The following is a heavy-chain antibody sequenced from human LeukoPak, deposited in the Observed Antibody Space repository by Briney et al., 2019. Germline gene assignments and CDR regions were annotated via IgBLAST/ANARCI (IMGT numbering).Heavy chain of an antibody. V-gene: IGHV3-13*05. CDR2: IGTAGDP. CDR1: GFTFSDYD. Sequence: GGSLRLSCAASGFTFSDYDIHWVRQATGKALEWVSAIGTAGDPYYTGSVKGRFTISRENAKNSLYLQMNSLRAGDTAVYYCARVAKERVGGVYYFDYWGQGTLVTVSS. J-gene: IGHJ4*02. D-gene: IGHD1-1*01. CDR3: ARVAKERVGGVYYFDY.